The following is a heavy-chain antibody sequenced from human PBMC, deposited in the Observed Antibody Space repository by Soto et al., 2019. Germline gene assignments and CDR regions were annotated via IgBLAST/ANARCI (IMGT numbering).Heavy chain of an antibody. V-gene: IGHV1-69*13. CDR3: ARSGYNYATFDY. CDR2: IIPIFGTA. Sequence: SVKVSCKASGGTFSSYAISWVRQAPGQGLEWMGGIIPIFGTANYAQKFQGRVTITADESTSTAYMELSSLRSEDTAVYYCARSGYNYATFDYWGQGTLVTVSS. J-gene: IGHJ4*02. D-gene: IGHD5-12*01. CDR1: GGTFSSYA.